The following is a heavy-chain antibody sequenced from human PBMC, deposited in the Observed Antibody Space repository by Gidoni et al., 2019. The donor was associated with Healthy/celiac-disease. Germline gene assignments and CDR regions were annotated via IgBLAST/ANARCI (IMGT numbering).Heavy chain of an antibody. CDR2: ISSGGST. D-gene: IGHD5-12*01. V-gene: IGHV3-66*01. CDR1: GFTVSSNY. CDR3: ARDRWLNYYYYYYMDV. J-gene: IGHJ6*03. Sequence: EVQLVESGGGLVQPGGALRLSGADSGFTVSSNYMSWVSQAPGKGLEWVSVISSGGSTYYADSVQGRFTISRDNSKNTLYLQMNSLRAEDTSVYYCARDRWLNYYYYYYMDVWGKGTTVTVSS.